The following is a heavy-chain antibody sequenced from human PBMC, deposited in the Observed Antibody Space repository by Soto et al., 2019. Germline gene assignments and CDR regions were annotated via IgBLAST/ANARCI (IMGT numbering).Heavy chain of an antibody. J-gene: IGHJ3*02. CDR3: ARRGLYYYDSSGVPFGAFDI. CDR1: GGSISSSSYY. V-gene: IGHV4-39*01. D-gene: IGHD3-22*01. CDR2: IYYSGST. Sequence: SETLSLTCTVSGGSISSSSYYWGWIRQPPGKGLEWIGSIYYSGSTYYNPSLKSRVTISVDTSKNQFSLKLSSVTAADTAVYYCARRGLYYYDSSGVPFGAFDIWGQGTMVTVSS.